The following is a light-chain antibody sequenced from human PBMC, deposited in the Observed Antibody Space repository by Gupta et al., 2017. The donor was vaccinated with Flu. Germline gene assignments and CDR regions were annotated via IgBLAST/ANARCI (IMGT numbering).Light chain of an antibody. CDR1: RDIDTR. J-gene: IGKJ4*01. V-gene: IGKV3-15*01. CDR2: EAS. Sequence: MMTQYPATLSVSPGERLSHSCRASRDIDTRLAWYQQKPGQSPRLLIYEASTRATGVAARFSGSGSGTEFTLIVSTVQSEDSAVYFCQQYYIWPPLTFGGGTKVEI. CDR3: QQYYIWPPLT.